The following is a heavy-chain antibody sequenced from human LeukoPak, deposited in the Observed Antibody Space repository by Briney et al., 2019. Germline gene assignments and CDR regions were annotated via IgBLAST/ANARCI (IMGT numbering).Heavy chain of an antibody. CDR3: ARVALGRTGTTSFDY. J-gene: IGHJ4*02. V-gene: IGHV1-18*04. CDR2: ISAYNGNT. Sequence: GASVKVSCTASGYTFTSYGISWVRQAPGQGLEWMGWISAYNGNTNYAQKLQGRVTMTTDTSTSTAYMELRSLRSDDTAVYYCARVALGRTGTTSFDYWGQGTLVTVSS. D-gene: IGHD1-1*01. CDR1: GYTFTSYG.